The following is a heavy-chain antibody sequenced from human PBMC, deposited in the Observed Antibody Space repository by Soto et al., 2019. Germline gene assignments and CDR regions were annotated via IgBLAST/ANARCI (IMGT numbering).Heavy chain of an antibody. CDR2: IIPIFGTP. V-gene: IGHV1-69*06. J-gene: IGHJ5*02. CDR1: GGGFNSYS. Sequence: SVKVSCKSSGGGFNSYSISWVRQAPGQGLEWMGVIIPIFGTPTYAQKFQGRVTIIADKSTSTAYMEVSRLTSEDTAVYYCARGGPVIIPAATNWFDPWGQGTLVTVSS. CDR3: ARGGPVIIPAATNWFDP. D-gene: IGHD6-25*01.